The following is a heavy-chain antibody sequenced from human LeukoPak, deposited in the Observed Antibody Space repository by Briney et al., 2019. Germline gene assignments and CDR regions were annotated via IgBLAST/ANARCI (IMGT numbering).Heavy chain of an antibody. CDR1: GDSIRSGDSY. Sequence: SETLSLTCSVSGDSIRSGDSYWGWIRQSPWTGLEWIGSIYYTGSPYYSPSLNSRRVTISVDTSKNQFSLKLISVTAADTAVYYCARSHYYDSSGSQNNWFDPWGQGTLVTVSS. CDR2: IYYTGSP. J-gene: IGHJ5*02. V-gene: IGHV4-39*01. CDR3: ARSHYYDSSGSQNNWFDP. D-gene: IGHD3-22*01.